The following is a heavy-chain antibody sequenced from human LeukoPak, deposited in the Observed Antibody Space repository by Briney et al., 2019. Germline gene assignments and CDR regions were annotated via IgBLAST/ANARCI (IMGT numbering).Heavy chain of an antibody. CDR3: AKVPLGSAIFGVVH. D-gene: IGHD3-3*01. J-gene: IGHJ4*02. Sequence: GGSLRLSCAASGFTFSSYAMIWVRQAPGKGLEWVSAISGSGGSTYYADSVKGRFAISRDNSKNTLYLQMNSLRAEDTAVYYCAKVPLGSAIFGVVHWGQGTLVTVSS. CDR2: ISGSGGST. V-gene: IGHV3-23*01. CDR1: GFTFSSYA.